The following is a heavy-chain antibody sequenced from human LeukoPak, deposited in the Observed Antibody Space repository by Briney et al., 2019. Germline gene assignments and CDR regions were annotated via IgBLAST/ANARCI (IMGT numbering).Heavy chain of an antibody. CDR3: AREWGEYHFDY. Sequence: SETLSLTCAVYGGSFSGYYWSWIRQPPGKGLEWIGEINHSGSTNYNPSLRSRVTISVDTSKNQFSLKLSSVTAADTAVYYCAREWGEYHFDYWGQGTLVTVSS. D-gene: IGHD3-3*01. CDR2: INHSGST. CDR1: GGSFSGYY. J-gene: IGHJ4*02. V-gene: IGHV4-34*01.